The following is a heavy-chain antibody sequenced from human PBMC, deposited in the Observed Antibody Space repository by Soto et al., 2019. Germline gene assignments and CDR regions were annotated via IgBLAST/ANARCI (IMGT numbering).Heavy chain of an antibody. CDR2: IGSAGDS. D-gene: IGHD3-10*01. CDR1: GYTFRSYD. J-gene: IGHJ6*02. V-gene: IGHV3-13*01. Sequence: QAGGSLRLSCAASGYTFRSYDMHWVRQVTGKGLEWVSVIGSAGDSNYAPSVKGRFTISRENAKNSLYLQMNSLRAGDTAVYYCARGSKGTYGMDVWGQGTTVTVSS. CDR3: ARGSKGTYGMDV.